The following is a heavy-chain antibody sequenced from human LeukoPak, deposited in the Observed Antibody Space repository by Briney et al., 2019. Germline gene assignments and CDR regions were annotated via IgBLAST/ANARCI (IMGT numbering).Heavy chain of an antibody. J-gene: IGHJ4*02. Sequence: SETLSLTCTVSDGSIGTYYWSWIRQPPGKGLEWIGYIYYSGSTNYNPSLKSRVTISVDTSKNQFSLKLSSVTAADTAVYYCATSFGAAAEGGFDYWGQGTLVTVSS. CDR2: IYYSGST. CDR1: DGSIGTYY. CDR3: ATSFGAAAEGGFDY. V-gene: IGHV4-59*12. D-gene: IGHD6-13*01.